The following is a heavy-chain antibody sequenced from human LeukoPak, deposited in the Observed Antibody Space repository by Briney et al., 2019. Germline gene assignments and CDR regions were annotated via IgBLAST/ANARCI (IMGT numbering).Heavy chain of an antibody. J-gene: IGHJ4*02. CDR1: GGSISSYY. CDR2: IYYSGST. Sequence: SETLSLTCTVSGGSISSYYWSWIRQPPGKGLEWIGYIYYSGSTNYNPSLKSRVTRSVDTSKNQFSLKLSSVTAADTAVYYCAREHSSGYFDWGQGTLVTVSS. V-gene: IGHV4-59*01. D-gene: IGHD3-22*01. CDR3: AREHSSGYFD.